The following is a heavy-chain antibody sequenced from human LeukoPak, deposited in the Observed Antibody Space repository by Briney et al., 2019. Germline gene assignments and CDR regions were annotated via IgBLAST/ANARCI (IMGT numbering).Heavy chain of an antibody. J-gene: IGHJ4*02. V-gene: IGHV3-74*01. D-gene: IGHD5-18*01. CDR3: ARGEGNSYGYEPGDY. CDR2: INTDGSST. CDR1: GFTFSSYW. Sequence: LPGGSLRLSCAASGFTFSSYWMHWVRQAPGKGLVWVSRINTDGSSTSYADSVKGRFTISRDNAKNTLYLQMNSLRAEDTAVYYCARGEGNSYGYEPGDYWGQGTLVTVSS.